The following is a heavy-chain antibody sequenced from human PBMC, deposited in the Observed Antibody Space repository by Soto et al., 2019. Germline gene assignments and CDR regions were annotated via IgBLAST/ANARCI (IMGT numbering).Heavy chain of an antibody. J-gene: IGHJ6*02. D-gene: IGHD2-2*02. V-gene: IGHV1-69*01. CDR3: ARESLVVPAAIPVGPPSAPRYGMDV. Sequence: QVQLVQSGAEVKKPGSSVKVSCKASGGTFSSYAISWVRQAPGQGLEWMGGIIPIFGTANYAQKFQGRVTITEDESTSTDYMELSSLRSEDTALYYCARESLVVPAAIPVGPPSAPRYGMDVWGQGTTVTVSS. CDR2: IIPIFGTA. CDR1: GGTFSSYA.